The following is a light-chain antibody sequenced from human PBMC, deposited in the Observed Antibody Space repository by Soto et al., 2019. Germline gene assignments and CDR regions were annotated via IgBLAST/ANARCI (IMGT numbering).Light chain of an antibody. J-gene: IGLJ1*01. CDR1: GSDISAYNY. Sequence: QSVLTQPASVSGSPGQSITISCTGTGSDISAYNYVSWYQQHPGKAPKLMIYEVGDRPSGPSNRFSGSKSGNTASLTISRLQPEDEADYYCSSYTSNNFYVFGTGTKVTVL. CDR3: SSYTSNNFYV. V-gene: IGLV2-14*01. CDR2: EVG.